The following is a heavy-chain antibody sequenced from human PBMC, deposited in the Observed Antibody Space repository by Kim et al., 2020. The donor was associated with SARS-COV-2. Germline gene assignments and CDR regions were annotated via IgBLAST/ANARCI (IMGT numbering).Heavy chain of an antibody. D-gene: IGHD3-3*01. J-gene: IGHJ4*02. CDR3: ARVVVITIFGVDRYYFDY. CDR2: IYYSGST. CDR1: GGSISSGGYY. V-gene: IGHV4-31*03. Sequence: SETLSLTCTVSGGSISSGGYYWSWIRQHPGKGLEWIGYIYYSGSTYYNPSLKSRVTISVDTSKNQFSLKLSSVTAADTAVYYCARVVVITIFGVDRYYFDYWGQGTLVTVSS.